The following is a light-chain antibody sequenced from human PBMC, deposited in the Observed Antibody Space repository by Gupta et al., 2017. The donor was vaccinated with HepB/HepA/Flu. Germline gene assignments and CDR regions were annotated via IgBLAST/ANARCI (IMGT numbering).Light chain of an antibody. J-gene: IGLJ1*01. CDR1: DSNIGRNT. Sequence: QSVLTQPPSASGTPGQRVTISCSGSDSNIGRNTVSWYQQVPGPAPKLLIYGDEQRPSGVPDRVSGSKSGTSASLVISGLQSEDEADCYCASWDDSLNGFVFGPGTKVTVL. CDR2: GDE. V-gene: IGLV1-44*01. CDR3: ASWDDSLNGFV.